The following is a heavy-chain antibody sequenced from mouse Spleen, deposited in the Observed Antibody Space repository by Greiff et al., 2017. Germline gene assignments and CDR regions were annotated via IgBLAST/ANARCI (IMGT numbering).Heavy chain of an antibody. Sequence: QSPGKGLEWLGVIWRGGSTDYNAAFMSRLSITKDNSKSQVFFKMNSLQADDTAIYYCANWDLLFAYWGQGTLVTVSA. CDR3: ANWDLLFAY. CDR2: IWRGGST. J-gene: IGHJ3*01. D-gene: IGHD4-1*01. V-gene: IGHV2-5*01.